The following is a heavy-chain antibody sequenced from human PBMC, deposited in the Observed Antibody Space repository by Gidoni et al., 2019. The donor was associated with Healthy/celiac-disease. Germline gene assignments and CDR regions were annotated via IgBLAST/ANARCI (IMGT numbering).Heavy chain of an antibody. CDR2: IIPIFGTA. J-gene: IGHJ6*02. V-gene: IGHV1-69*01. Sequence: QVQLVQSGAEVKKRRSSVKVSCKASGGSVSSEAISWLRQAPGQGLEWMGGIIPIFGTANYAQKFQGRVTITADESTSTAYMELSSLRSEDTAVYYCARGPWVTSGVYGMDVWGQGTTVTVSS. D-gene: IGHD4-17*01. CDR3: ARGPWVTSGVYGMDV. CDR1: GGSVSSEA.